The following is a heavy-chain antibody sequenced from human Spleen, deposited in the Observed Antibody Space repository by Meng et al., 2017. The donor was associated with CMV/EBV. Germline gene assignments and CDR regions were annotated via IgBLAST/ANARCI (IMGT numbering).Heavy chain of an antibody. J-gene: IGHJ4*02. V-gene: IGHV3-23*01. D-gene: IGHD3-3*01. CDR2: ISASGADT. CDR3: AKDLNYRFLEWLLSFDY. CDR1: GFTFSSHA. Sequence: GGSLRLSCAASGFTFSSHAMSWIRQAAGKGLEWVSLISASGADTYYADSLKGRFTISRDNSKNTLYLQINSLRAEDTALYYCAKDLNYRFLEWLLSFDYWGQGMLVTVSS.